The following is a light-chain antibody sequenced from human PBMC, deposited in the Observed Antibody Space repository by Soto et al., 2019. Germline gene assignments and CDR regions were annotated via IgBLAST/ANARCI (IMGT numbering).Light chain of an antibody. J-gene: IGKJ4*01. CDR3: QQASTFPFT. CDR2: AES. CDR1: QVISSW. Sequence: DIQMTQSPASLAACVGDRVTITCRASQVISSWLVWYQQKPGHAPKLLIYAESNLQSGVPSRFSGRASGTEFTLTINSLHPEDFATYYCQQASTFPFTFGGGTEVQIK. V-gene: IGKV1-12*01.